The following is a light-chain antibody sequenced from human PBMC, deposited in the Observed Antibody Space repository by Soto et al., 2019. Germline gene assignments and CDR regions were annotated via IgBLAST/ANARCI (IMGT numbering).Light chain of an antibody. J-gene: IGLJ2*01. CDR2: EVS. Sequence: QSALTQPASVSGSPGQSITISCTGTSSDVGGYNYVSWYQQHPGKAPKLMIYEVSNRPSGGSNRFSGSKSGNTASLTISGFEAEDEAYYSCCSYTTRHVIFGGGTKLTVL. V-gene: IGLV2-14*01. CDR3: CSYTTRHVI. CDR1: SSDVGGYNY.